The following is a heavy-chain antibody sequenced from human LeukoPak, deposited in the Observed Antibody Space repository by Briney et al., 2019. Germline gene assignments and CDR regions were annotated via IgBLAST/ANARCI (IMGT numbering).Heavy chain of an antibody. V-gene: IGHV1-2*02. J-gene: IGHJ4*02. CDR1: GYTFTSNY. Sequence: ASVKVSCKASGYTFTSNYIHWVRQAPGQGLEWMGWINPNDGGTRYAQNFQGRVTMTRDRSGSTAYLELSGLTSDDTAVYYCARDLKDDGFGAEGSLDYWGQGALVTVSS. D-gene: IGHD3-10*01. CDR3: ARDLKDDGFGAEGSLDY. CDR2: INPNDGGT.